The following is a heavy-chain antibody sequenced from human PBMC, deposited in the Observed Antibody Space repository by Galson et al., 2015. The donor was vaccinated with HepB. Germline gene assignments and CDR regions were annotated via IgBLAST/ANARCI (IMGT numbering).Heavy chain of an antibody. CDR3: ATGRTTTSYYFDY. CDR1: GYTFSGYY. CDR2: INPSSGGT. V-gene: IGHV1-2*02. Sequence: SCKASGYTFSGYYMHWVRQAPGQGLEWMGWINPSSGGTDYAQKFQGSVTMTRDTSISTAYMELSRLRSDDTAVYYCATGRTTTSYYFDYWGQGTLITVSS. D-gene: IGHD1-1*01. J-gene: IGHJ4*02.